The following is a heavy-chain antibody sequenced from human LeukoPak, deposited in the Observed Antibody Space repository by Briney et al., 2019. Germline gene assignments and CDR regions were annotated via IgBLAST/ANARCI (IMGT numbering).Heavy chain of an antibody. CDR1: GYSFTNYY. J-gene: IGHJ4*02. CDR3: ARDGSGSYYGGWDY. CDR2: INPNSGAT. D-gene: IGHD1-26*01. Sequence: ASVKVSCKASGYSFTNYYMHWVRQAPGQGLEWMGWINPNSGATNYAQKFQGRVTMTRDTSISTAYMELSSLISDDTAVYYCARDGSGSYYGGWDYRGQGTLVTVSS. V-gene: IGHV1-2*02.